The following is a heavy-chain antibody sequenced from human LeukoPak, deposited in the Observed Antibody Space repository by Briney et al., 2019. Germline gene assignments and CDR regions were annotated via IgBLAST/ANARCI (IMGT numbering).Heavy chain of an antibody. Sequence: GGSLRLSCAASGFTFSSYSMNWVRQAPGKGLEWVSLISWDGGSTYYADSVKGRFTISRDNSKNSLYLQMNSLRTEDTALYYCAKGHDYYYYMDVWGKGTTVTVSS. J-gene: IGHJ6*03. CDR3: AKGHDYYYYMDV. V-gene: IGHV3-43*01. CDR1: GFTFSSYS. CDR2: ISWDGGST.